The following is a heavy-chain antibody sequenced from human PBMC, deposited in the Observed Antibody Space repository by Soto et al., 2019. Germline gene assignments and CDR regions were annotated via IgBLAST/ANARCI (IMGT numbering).Heavy chain of an antibody. CDR3: ARVTMVRGVLYGMDV. J-gene: IGHJ6*02. V-gene: IGHV4-61*01. CDR1: GGSVSSGSYY. D-gene: IGHD3-10*01. Sequence: QVQLQESGPGLVKPSETLSLTCTVSGGSVSSGSYYWSWIRQPPGKGLEWIGYIYYSGSTNYNPSTKGRITIPVDTSKNQSSLKLSSVTAADTAVYYCARVTMVRGVLYGMDVWGQGTTVTVSS. CDR2: IYYSGST.